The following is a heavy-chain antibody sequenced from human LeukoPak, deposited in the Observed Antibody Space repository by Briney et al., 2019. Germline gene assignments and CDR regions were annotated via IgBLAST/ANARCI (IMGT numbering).Heavy chain of an antibody. Sequence: ASVKVSCKASGYTFTAYYLHWVRHASGQGLGWMGWINPNSDGTNYAQTSQGRVTMHRDTSISTAYMDLGTLSCEDKAVLHCARLGGSPATFDIWGQGTMVIVAS. J-gene: IGHJ3*02. CDR2: INPNSDGT. CDR1: GYTFTAYY. CDR3: ARLGGSPATFDI. D-gene: IGHD1-26*01. V-gene: IGHV1-2*02.